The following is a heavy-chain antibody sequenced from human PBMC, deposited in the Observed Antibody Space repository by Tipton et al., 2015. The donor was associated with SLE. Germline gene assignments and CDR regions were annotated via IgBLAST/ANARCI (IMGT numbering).Heavy chain of an antibody. Sequence: SLRLSCAASGFTFSDYYMSWIRQAPGKGLERVSYISSRGPAIYYADSVKGRFTISRDNAKNPLYLQMNSLRAEDTAVYYCAGARSNAYHNFVYWGQGTLVTVSS. D-gene: IGHD4-11*01. J-gene: IGHJ4*02. CDR1: GFTFSDYY. V-gene: IGHV3-11*04. CDR3: AGARSNAYHNFVY. CDR2: ISSRGPAI.